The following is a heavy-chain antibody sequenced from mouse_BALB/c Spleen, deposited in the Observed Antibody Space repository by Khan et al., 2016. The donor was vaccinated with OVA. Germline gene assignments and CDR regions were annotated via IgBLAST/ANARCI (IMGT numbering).Heavy chain of an antibody. D-gene: IGHD1-1*01. J-gene: IGHJ2*01. CDR2: ISSGGST. CDR1: GFTFSSYA. Sequence: EVELVESGGGLVKPGGSLKLSCAASGFTFSSYAMSWVRQTPEKRLEWVASISSGGSTYYPDSVKGRFTISRDNARNILYLQMSSLRSEDTAMYYCASPRYYYGSSYVDDWGQGTTRTGSS. CDR3: ASPRYYYGSSYVDD. V-gene: IGHV5-6-5*01.